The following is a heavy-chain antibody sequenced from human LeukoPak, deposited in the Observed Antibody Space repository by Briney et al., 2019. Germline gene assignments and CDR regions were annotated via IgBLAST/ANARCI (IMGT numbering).Heavy chain of an antibody. Sequence: ASVKFSCKASGYTFTSYYMHWVRQAPGQGLEWMGIINPSCGSTSYAQKFQGRVTMTRDTSTSTVYMELSSLRSEDTAVYYCARMMELQSPFDYWGQGTLVTVSS. D-gene: IGHD1-26*01. CDR2: INPSCGST. V-gene: IGHV1-46*01. CDR3: ARMMELQSPFDY. CDR1: GYTFTSYY. J-gene: IGHJ4*02.